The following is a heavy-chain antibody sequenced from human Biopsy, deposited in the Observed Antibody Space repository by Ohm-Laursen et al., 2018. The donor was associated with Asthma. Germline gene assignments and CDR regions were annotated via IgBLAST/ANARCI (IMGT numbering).Heavy chain of an antibody. CDR1: GFTFRSYA. CDR3: ARDIVATMIGYYYYGMDV. V-gene: IGHV3-33*08. J-gene: IGHJ6*02. Sequence: SLRLSCTASGFTFRSYAMHWVRQAPGKGLEWVAVIWYDGGNKYYAGSVKGRFIISRDNSKNTLYLQMNSLRAEDTAVYYCARDIVATMIGYYYYGMDVWGQGTTVTVSS. D-gene: IGHD5-12*01. CDR2: IWYDGGNK.